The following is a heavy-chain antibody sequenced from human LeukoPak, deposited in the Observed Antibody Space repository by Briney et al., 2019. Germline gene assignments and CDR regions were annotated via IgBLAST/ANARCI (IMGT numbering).Heavy chain of an antibody. J-gene: IGHJ4*02. CDR1: GYAISRGYY. D-gene: IGHD3-10*01. CDR3: ARRRTYYYGSGSPHPHFDY. Sequence: SETLSLTCTVSGYAISRGYYWGWIRQPPGKGLEWIGSINHSGSTNYNPSLKSRVTISVDTSKNQFSLKLSSVTAADTAVYYCARRRTYYYGSGSPHPHFDYWGQGTLVTVSS. V-gene: IGHV4-38-2*02. CDR2: INHSGST.